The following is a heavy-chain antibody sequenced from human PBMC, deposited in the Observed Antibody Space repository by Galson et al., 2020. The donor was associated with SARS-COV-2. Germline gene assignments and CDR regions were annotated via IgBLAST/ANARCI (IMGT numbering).Heavy chain of an antibody. Sequence: GASLKISSAASGFTFDDYGMSWVRQAPGQGLEWVSGINWNGGSTGYADSVKGRFTISRDNAKNSLYLQMNSLRAEDTALYYCARDLPYLHYDCWGGYHGSFSFDIWVQGTLVTVSS. V-gene: IGHV3-20*03. CDR2: INWNGGST. J-gene: IGHJ3*02. CDR1: GFTFDDYG. D-gene: IGHD3-3*01. CDR3: ARDLPYLHYDCWGGYHGSFSFDI.